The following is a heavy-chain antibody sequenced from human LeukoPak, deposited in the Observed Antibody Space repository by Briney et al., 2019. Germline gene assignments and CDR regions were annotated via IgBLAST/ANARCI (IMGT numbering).Heavy chain of an antibody. CDR2: NRNKANSYTN. V-gene: IGHV3-72*01. D-gene: IGHD6-19*01. Sequence: GGSLRLSCAASGFTFSSYWMSWVRQAPGKGLEWVGRNRNKANSYTNEYAASVKGRFTISRDDSKNSMYLQMNSLKTEDTAVYYCARSYSSGWYVDYWGQGTLVTVSS. CDR3: ARSYSSGWYVDY. J-gene: IGHJ4*02. CDR1: GFTFSSYW.